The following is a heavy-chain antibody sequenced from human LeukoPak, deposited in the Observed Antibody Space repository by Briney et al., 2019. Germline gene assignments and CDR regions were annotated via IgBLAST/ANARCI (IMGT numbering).Heavy chain of an antibody. J-gene: IGHJ4*02. CDR3: ARDADTAMVTGGFDK. Sequence: GGSLRLSCAGSGFTFSDYYLTWIRQAPGKGLEWVSYISSGGSNTYYADSVKGRFTISRDNAKKSLYLQMNSLRAEDTAVYYCARDADTAMVTGGFDKWGQGTLVTVSS. D-gene: IGHD5-18*01. V-gene: IGHV3-11*04. CDR2: ISSGGSNT. CDR1: GFTFSDYY.